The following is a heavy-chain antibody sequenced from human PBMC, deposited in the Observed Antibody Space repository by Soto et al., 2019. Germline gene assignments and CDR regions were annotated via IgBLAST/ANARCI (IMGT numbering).Heavy chain of an antibody. V-gene: IGHV3-11*06. J-gene: IGHJ4*02. Sequence: GGSLRLSCAASGFTFSDYYMSWIRQAPGKGLEWVSYISSSSSYTNYADSVKGRFTISRDNAKNSLYLQMNSLRAEDTAVYYCARSPVVCSGGSCFDYWGQGTLVTVSS. CDR2: ISSSSSYT. CDR3: ARSPVVCSGGSCFDY. D-gene: IGHD2-15*01. CDR1: GFTFSDYY.